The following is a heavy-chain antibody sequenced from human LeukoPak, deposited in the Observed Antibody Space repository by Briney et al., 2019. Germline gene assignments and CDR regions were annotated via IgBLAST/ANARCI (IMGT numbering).Heavy chain of an antibody. V-gene: IGHV3-7*01. Sequence: GGSLRLSCAGSGFTFSSHWMNWVRQAPGKGLEWVASIKEDGSEKHYVDSVSGRFTISRDNAKNSLHLQMSSLRAEDTAVYYCARRGITISGVLVYHYSGLDVWGQGTTVTVSS. CDR1: GFTFSSHW. CDR2: IKEDGSEK. D-gene: IGHD3-3*01. CDR3: ARRGITISGVLVYHYSGLDV. J-gene: IGHJ6*02.